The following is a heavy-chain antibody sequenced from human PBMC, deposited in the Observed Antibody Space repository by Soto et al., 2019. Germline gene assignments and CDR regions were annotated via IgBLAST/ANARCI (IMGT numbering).Heavy chain of an antibody. J-gene: IGHJ6*02. V-gene: IGHV3-7*04. CDR2: IKQDGSEK. Sequence: SGGSLRLSCAASGFIFSNEWMTWVRQTPGKGLECVANIKQDGSEKYYLDSVKGRFTISRDNAKNSLYLQMNSLRADDTAVYYCARGNTIDVWGQGTTVTVSS. CDR3: ARGNTIDV. CDR1: GFIFSNEW. D-gene: IGHD3-10*01.